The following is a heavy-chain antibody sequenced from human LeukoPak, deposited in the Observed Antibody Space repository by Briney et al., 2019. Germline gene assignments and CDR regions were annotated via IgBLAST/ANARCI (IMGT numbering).Heavy chain of an antibody. J-gene: IGHJ4*02. Sequence: PSETLSLTCTVSRGSISSYYWSWIRQSPGKGLGWIGYVSDRGGTNYNPSLKSRVTISVDTSKNQFSLKLRSVTAADTAVYYCARDGGYDRPGIDYWGQGTLVTVSS. CDR3: ARDGGYDRPGIDY. CDR1: RGSISSYY. V-gene: IGHV4-59*01. CDR2: VSDRGGT. D-gene: IGHD5-12*01.